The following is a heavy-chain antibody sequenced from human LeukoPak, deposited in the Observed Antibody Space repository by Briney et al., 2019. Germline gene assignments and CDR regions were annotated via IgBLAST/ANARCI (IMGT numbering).Heavy chain of an antibody. J-gene: IGHJ5*02. V-gene: IGHV4-34*01. CDR2: INHSGST. D-gene: IGHD4-17*01. CDR3: ARGGRRNYGDYEVWFDP. CDR1: GGSFSGYY. Sequence: SETLSLTCAVYGGSFSGYYWSWIRQPPGKGLEWIGEINHSGSTNYNPSLKSRVTMSVDTSKNQFSLKLSSVTAADTAVYYCARGGRRNYGDYEVWFDPWGQGTLVTVSS.